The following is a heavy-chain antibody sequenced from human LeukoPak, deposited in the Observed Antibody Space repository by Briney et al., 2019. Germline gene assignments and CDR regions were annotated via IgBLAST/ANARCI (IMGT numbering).Heavy chain of an antibody. CDR2: IYYSGGT. Sequence: KPSETLSLTCTVSGGSISSSSYYWGWIRQPPGKGLEWIGSIYYSGGTYYNPSLKSRVTISVDTSENQFSLKLSSVTAADTAVYYCARLDLVAGNDYWGQGTLVTVSS. D-gene: IGHD6-19*01. J-gene: IGHJ4*02. CDR1: GGSISSSSYY. V-gene: IGHV4-39*01. CDR3: ARLDLVAGNDY.